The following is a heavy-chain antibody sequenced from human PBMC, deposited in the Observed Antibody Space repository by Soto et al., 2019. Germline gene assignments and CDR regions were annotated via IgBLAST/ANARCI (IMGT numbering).Heavy chain of an antibody. J-gene: IGHJ6*02. CDR1: GCPVSSGGYY. CDR2: IYYSGRT. CDR3: AREPGDTAMGPCADGNV. Sequence: SDHLSLTYIDSGCPVSSGGYYRSWIRQPPGKGLEWIGYIYYSGRTNSNPPLKSRVTISADTSKNQSSLQRRSVTAADTAVYHCAREPGDTAMGPCADGNVWGDGPRDTV. D-gene: IGHD5-18*01. V-gene: IGHV4-61*08.